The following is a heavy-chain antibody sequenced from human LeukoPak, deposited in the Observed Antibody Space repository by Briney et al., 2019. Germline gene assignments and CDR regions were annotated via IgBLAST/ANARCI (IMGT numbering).Heavy chain of an antibody. Sequence: GGSLRLSCAASGFTFINYGMYWIRQAPGKGLEWVATVWYDGNNKYYADSVRGRFTISRDNSKNTLYLQMNSLGVEDTAIYYCARDPDRSGFDHWGQGILVTVSS. J-gene: IGHJ4*02. V-gene: IGHV3-33*01. CDR3: ARDPDRSGFDH. CDR1: GFTFINYG. D-gene: IGHD1-14*01. CDR2: VWYDGNNK.